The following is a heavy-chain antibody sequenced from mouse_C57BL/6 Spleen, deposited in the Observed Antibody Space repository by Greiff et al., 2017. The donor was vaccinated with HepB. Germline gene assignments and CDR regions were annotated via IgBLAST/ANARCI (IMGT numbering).Heavy chain of an antibody. CDR1: GFTFSSYA. D-gene: IGHD2-5*01. CDR2: ISDGGSYT. V-gene: IGHV5-4*01. CDR3: AIDRAVTSFAY. J-gene: IGHJ3*01. Sequence: EVQLVESGGGLVKPGGSLKLSCAASGFTFSSYAMSWVRQTPEKRLEWVATISDGGSYTYYPDNVKGRFTISRDNAKNNLYLQMSHLKSEDTAMYYCAIDRAVTSFAYWGQGTLVTVSA.